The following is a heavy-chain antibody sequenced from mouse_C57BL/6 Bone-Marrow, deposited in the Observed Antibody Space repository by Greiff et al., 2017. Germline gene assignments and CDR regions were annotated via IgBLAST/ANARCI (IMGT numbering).Heavy chain of an antibody. D-gene: IGHD1-1*01. J-gene: IGHJ2*01. CDR1: GYTFPDYN. V-gene: IGHV1-18*01. CDR2: INPNNGGT. CDR3: ARRDGSSRYYFDY. Sequence: EVQLQQSGPELVKPGASVKIPCKASGYTFPDYNMDWVKQSHGKSLEWIGDINPNNGGTIYNQKFKGKATLTVDKSSSTAYMELRRLTSEDTAVYYCARRDGSSRYYFDYWGQGTTLTVSS.